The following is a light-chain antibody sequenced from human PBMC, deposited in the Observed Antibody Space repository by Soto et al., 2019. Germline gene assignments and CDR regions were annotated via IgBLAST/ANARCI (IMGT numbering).Light chain of an antibody. Sequence: DIHRTQSPSAVSASSGDRVTITCRASQSISSWLAWYQQKPGRAPKLLIYKASSLESGVPSRFSGSGSGTEFTLTISSLQPDDFATYYCQQYTSHYRTFAQGTKVDIK. CDR1: QSISSW. J-gene: IGKJ1*01. V-gene: IGKV1-5*03. CDR2: KAS. CDR3: QQYTSHYRT.